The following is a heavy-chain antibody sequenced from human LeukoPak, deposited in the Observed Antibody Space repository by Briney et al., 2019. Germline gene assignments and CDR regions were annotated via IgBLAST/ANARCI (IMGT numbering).Heavy chain of an antibody. Sequence: GGSLRLSCVASGFSFDDYGMMWVRQAPGKGLEWVSGINWNGDSTAYADSVKGRFTISRDNAKNSLYLQMNSLRAEDTALYYCAREGPRGAFDIWGQGTMVTVSS. CDR1: GFSFDDYG. CDR3: AREGPRGAFDI. V-gene: IGHV3-20*04. CDR2: INWNGDST. J-gene: IGHJ3*02.